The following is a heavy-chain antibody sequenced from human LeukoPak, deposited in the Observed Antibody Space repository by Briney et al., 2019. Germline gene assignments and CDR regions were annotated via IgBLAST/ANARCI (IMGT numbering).Heavy chain of an antibody. CDR2: IYTSGST. Sequence: PSETLSLTCTVSGGSISSYSWSWIRQPAGKGLEWIGRIYTSGSTKYNPSLTSRVTMSVDTPKNQFSLKLRSVTAADTAVYYCARAVHCSGGSCYFDYWGQGTLVTVSS. V-gene: IGHV4-4*07. CDR3: ARAVHCSGGSCYFDY. J-gene: IGHJ4*02. CDR1: GGSISSYS. D-gene: IGHD2-15*01.